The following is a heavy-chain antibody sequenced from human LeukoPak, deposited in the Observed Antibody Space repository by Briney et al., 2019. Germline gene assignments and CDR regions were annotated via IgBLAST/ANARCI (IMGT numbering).Heavy chain of an antibody. CDR1: GASVGSGGYY. Sequence: SETLSLTCTVSGASVGSGGYYWSWIRQPPGGGLEWIGYIYYISNTNYNPSLKSRVTMSVDPSKNQFSLKLNSVTAADTAVYDCARTQSQSGSYRYYFGYWGQGTLVTVSS. V-gene: IGHV4-61*08. J-gene: IGHJ4*02. CDR2: IYYISNT. CDR3: ARTQSQSGSYRYYFGY. D-gene: IGHD1-26*01.